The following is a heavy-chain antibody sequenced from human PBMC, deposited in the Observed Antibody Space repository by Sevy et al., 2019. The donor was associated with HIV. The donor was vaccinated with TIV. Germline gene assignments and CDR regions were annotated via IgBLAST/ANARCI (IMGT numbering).Heavy chain of an antibody. Sequence: GGSLRLSCAASGFTFSSYAMHWVRQAPGKGLEWVAVISYDGSNKYYADYVKGRFTISRDNSKNTLYLQMNSLRAEDTAVYYCARDRGGRFDPWGQGTLVTVSS. J-gene: IGHJ5*02. CDR3: ARDRGGRFDP. V-gene: IGHV3-30-3*01. D-gene: IGHD2-15*01. CDR2: ISYDGSNK. CDR1: GFTFSSYA.